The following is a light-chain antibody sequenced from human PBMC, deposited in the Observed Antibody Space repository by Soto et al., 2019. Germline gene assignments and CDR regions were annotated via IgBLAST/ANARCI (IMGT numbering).Light chain of an antibody. CDR3: QQYNNWPLT. CDR2: DAS. CDR1: QSISSK. Sequence: EIVMTQSPATLSVSPGERVTLSCRAGQSISSKLAWYQQKPGQAPRLLIYDASTRATGIPARFSGSGSGTEFTLTISSLQSEDFAVYHCQQYNNWPLTFGGGTKVEIK. V-gene: IGKV3-15*01. J-gene: IGKJ4*01.